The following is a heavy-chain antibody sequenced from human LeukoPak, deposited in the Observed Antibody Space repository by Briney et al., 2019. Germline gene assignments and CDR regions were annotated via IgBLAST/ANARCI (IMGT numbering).Heavy chain of an antibody. J-gene: IGHJ6*03. CDR3: ARVFTGYYDILTGYRQYYYYYMDV. V-gene: IGHV4-34*01. CDR2: INHSGST. Sequence: SETLSLTCAVYGGSFSGYYWSWIRQPPGKGLEWIGEINHSGSTNYNPSLKSRVTMSVDTSKNQFSLKLSSVTAADTAVYYCARVFTGYYDILTGYRQYYYYYMDVWGKGTTVTVSS. D-gene: IGHD3-9*01. CDR1: GGSFSGYY.